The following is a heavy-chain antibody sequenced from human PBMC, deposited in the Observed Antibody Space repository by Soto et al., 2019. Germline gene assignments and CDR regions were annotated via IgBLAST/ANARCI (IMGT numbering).Heavy chain of an antibody. CDR2: IYSGGTT. Sequence: VSLRLSCAASGFTVNNNHMSWVRQAPGKRLEWVSIIYSGGTTYYADSVKGRFTISRDNSKNTLYLQMNSLRVEDTAVYYCLTAPVVWTYWGQGTLVTVSS. CDR3: LTAPVVWTY. D-gene: IGHD1-1*01. V-gene: IGHV3-53*01. CDR1: GFTVNNNH. J-gene: IGHJ4*02.